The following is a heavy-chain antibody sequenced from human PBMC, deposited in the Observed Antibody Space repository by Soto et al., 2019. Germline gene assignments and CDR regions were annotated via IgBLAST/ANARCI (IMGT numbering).Heavy chain of an antibody. V-gene: IGHV3-33*01. CDR2: IWYDGSNK. CDR3: ARDGYCSGGSCYSVPVFDY. D-gene: IGHD2-15*01. CDR1: GFTFSSYG. Sequence: QVQLVESGGGVVQPGRSLRLSCAASGFTFSSYGMHWVRQAPGKGLEWVAVIWYDGSNKYYADSVKGRFTISRDNSKNTLYMQMNMLRAEDTALYYCARDGYCSGGSCYSVPVFDYWCQGTLVTVSS. J-gene: IGHJ4*02.